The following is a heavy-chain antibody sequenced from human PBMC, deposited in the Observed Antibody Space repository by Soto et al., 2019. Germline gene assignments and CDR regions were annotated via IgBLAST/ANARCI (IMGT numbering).Heavy chain of an antibody. J-gene: IGHJ6*02. CDR2: IIPIFGTA. D-gene: IGHD1-20*01. CDR3: AARITGSPNYYSGMDV. V-gene: IGHV1-69*12. Sequence: QVQLVQSGAEVKKPGSSVKVSCKASGGTFSSYAINWVRQAPGQGLEWMGGIIPIFGTADYAQKFQGRVTITADESTSTADMEQSSLRSEDTAVYYCAARITGSPNYYSGMDVWGQGTAVTVSS. CDR1: GGTFSSYA.